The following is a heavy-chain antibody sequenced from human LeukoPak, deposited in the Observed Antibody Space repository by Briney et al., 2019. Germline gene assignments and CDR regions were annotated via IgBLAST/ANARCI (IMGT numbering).Heavy chain of an antibody. J-gene: IGHJ4*02. CDR2: ITSSSIYI. CDR1: GFTFSRYN. CDR3: ARRSNWDHPFDS. Sequence: MPGGSLRLSCAASGFTFSRYNMNWVRQAPGKGLEWVSSITSSSIYIYYADSMKGRFTISRDNAKNSLYLQMNSLETEDMGLYYCARRSNWDHPFDSWGQGTLVTVSS. D-gene: IGHD4-11*01. V-gene: IGHV3-21*04.